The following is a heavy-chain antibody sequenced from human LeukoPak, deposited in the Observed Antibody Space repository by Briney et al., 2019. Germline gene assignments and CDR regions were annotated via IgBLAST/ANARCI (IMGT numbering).Heavy chain of an antibody. D-gene: IGHD5-24*01. CDR2: ISSSGSTI. Sequence: GGSLRLSCAASGFTFSDYYMSWIRQAPGKGLGWVSYISSSGSTIYYADSVKGRFTISRDNAKNSLYLQMNSLRAEDTAVYYCARVSRWLQQDAFDIWGQGTMVTVSS. J-gene: IGHJ3*02. CDR3: ARVSRWLQQDAFDI. CDR1: GFTFSDYY. V-gene: IGHV3-11*01.